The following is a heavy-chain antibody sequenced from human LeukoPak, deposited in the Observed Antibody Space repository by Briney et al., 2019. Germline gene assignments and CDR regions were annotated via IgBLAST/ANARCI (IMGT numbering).Heavy chain of an antibody. V-gene: IGHV4-34*01. Sequence: PSETLSLTCTVSGGSISSYYWSWIRQPPGKGLEWIGEINHSGSTNYNPSLKSRVTISVDTSKNQFSLKLSSVTAADTAVYYCARSSPRRYCSSTSCQNWFDPWGQGTLVTVSS. CDR1: GGSISSYY. CDR2: INHSGST. J-gene: IGHJ5*02. CDR3: ARSSPRRYCSSTSCQNWFDP. D-gene: IGHD2-2*01.